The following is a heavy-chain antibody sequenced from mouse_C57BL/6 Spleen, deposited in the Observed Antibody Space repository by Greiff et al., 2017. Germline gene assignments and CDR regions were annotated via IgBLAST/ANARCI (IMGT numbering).Heavy chain of an antibody. J-gene: IGHJ2*01. V-gene: IGHV1-26*01. Sequence: EVQLQQSGPELVKPGASVKISCKASGYMFTDYYMNWVKQSHGKSLEWIGDINPNNGGTSYNQKFKGKATLTVDKSSSTAYMELRSLTSEDSAVYYCARGPGGYHNYWGQGTTLTVSS. D-gene: IGHD1-1*02. CDR3: ARGPGGYHNY. CDR2: INPNNGGT. CDR1: GYMFTDYY.